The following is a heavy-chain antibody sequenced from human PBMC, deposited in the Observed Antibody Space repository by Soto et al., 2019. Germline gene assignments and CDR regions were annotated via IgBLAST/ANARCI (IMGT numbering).Heavy chain of an antibody. CDR2: IYQSGSA. CDR3: ARGHCPGSSCQEY. Sequence: QVQVQESGPGLVKPSGTLSLTCAVSSGSISNSNWWSWVRQSPGKGLEWIGEIYQSGSAKYNPSLQSRVAISVDKSNNQFFLQLSSVTAADTAVYYCARGHCPGSSCQEYWGQGTLVTVAS. D-gene: IGHD3-10*02. CDR1: SGSISNSNW. J-gene: IGHJ4*02. V-gene: IGHV4-4*02.